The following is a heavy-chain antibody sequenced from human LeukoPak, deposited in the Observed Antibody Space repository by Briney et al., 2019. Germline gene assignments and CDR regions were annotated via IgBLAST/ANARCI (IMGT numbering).Heavy chain of an antibody. CDR1: GLTFSSYS. J-gene: IGHJ4*02. CDR3: ARRAGTGLFDY. Sequence: GGSLRLSCAASGLTFSSYSMNWVRQAPGKGLEWVSSISSSSSYIYYADSVKGRFTISRDNAKNSLYLQMNSLRAEDTAVYYCARRAGTGLFDYWGQGTLVTVSS. V-gene: IGHV3-21*01. CDR2: ISSSSSYI. D-gene: IGHD6-13*01.